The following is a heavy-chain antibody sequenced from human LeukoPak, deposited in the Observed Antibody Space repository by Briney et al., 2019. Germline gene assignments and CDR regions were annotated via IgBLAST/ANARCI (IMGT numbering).Heavy chain of an antibody. CDR1: GFTFSSYW. Sequence: PGGSLRLSCAASGFTFSSYWMHWVRQVPGKGLVXXXXXXXCWSWTRYADSVKGRFHISRGNAKNTLYLQMNSLRAEDTAMYYCARMRVVAGTIGYGMDVWGQGTTVTVS. J-gene: IGHJ6*02. CDR3: ARMRVVAGTIGYGMDV. V-gene: IGHV3-74*01. CDR2: XXXCWSWT. D-gene: IGHD6-19*01.